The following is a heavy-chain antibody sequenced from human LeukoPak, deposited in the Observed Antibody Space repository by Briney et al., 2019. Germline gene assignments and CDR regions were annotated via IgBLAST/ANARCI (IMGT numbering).Heavy chain of an antibody. CDR1: GYRFTSYW. D-gene: IGHD5-24*01. V-gene: IGHV5-51*01. J-gene: IGHJ4*02. CDR3: ARSISIAMAVDY. Sequence: GESLKIPCNASGYRFTSYWIGWVRQMPGKGLEWVGIIYPSDSDARYSPSFQGQVTISADKSVSTAYLQWSSVKASDTAMYYCARSISIAMAVDYWGQGTLVTVSS. CDR2: IYPSDSDA.